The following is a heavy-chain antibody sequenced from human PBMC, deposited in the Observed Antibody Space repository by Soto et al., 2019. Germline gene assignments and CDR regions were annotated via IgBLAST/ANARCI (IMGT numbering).Heavy chain of an antibody. D-gene: IGHD2-21*02. CDR3: AHRFYPYECGGDQGMSDY. V-gene: IGHV2-5*02. J-gene: IGHJ4*02. CDR1: GFSLSTSGVG. Sequence: QITLVESRPTRVKPTQTLTLTCTFSGFSLSTSGVGVGWLRQPPGKALEWLAFIYWDDDKRYRPSLRSRLTVTKETSIHNVVLRMTNMEPLDTATYYCAHRFYPYECGGDQGMSDYWCEGAPVTVSS. CDR2: IYWDDDK.